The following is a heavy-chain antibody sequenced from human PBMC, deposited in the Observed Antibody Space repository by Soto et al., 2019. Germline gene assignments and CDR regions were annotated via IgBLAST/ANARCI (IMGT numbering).Heavy chain of an antibody. CDR2: INHSGST. CDR1: GGSFSGYY. V-gene: IGHV4-34*01. Sequence: QVQLQQWGAGLLKPSETLSLTCAVYGGSFSGYYWSWIRQPPGKGLEWIGEINHSGSTNYNPSLKSRVTISVDTSKNHFSLKLSSVTAADTAVYYCARGRVVVAASNWFDPWGQGTLVTVSS. D-gene: IGHD2-15*01. J-gene: IGHJ5*02. CDR3: ARGRVVVAASNWFDP.